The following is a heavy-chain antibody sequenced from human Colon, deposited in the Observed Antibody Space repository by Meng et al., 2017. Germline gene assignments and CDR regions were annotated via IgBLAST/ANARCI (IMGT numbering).Heavy chain of an antibody. CDR2: IHPSGRT. D-gene: IGHD2-8*01. V-gene: IGHV4-4*02. Sequence: QESGLVSVRASRPLCLTCTVSGGPITTNNWWSWVRQPPGKGLEWIGEIHPSGRTNYNPSLKSRVTMSIDNSKRQFSLNLSSVTAADTAVYYCARGGGCVNGVCGSLDYWGQGTLVTVSS. CDR3: ARGGGCVNGVCGSLDY. CDR1: GGPITTNNW. J-gene: IGHJ4*02.